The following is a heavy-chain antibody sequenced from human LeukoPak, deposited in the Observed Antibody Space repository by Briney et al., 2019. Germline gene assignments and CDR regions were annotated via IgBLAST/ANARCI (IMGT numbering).Heavy chain of an antibody. Sequence: PGGSLRLSCAASGFSFDFSGYAMSWVRQAPGKGLEWVSVIYSGGSTYYADSVKGRFTISRDNSKNTLYLQMNSLRAEDTAVYYCARGRRWDSSIPNWFDPWGQGTLVTVSS. V-gene: IGHV3-66*01. J-gene: IGHJ5*02. D-gene: IGHD6-13*01. CDR2: IYSGGST. CDR3: ARGRRWDSSIPNWFDP. CDR1: GFSFDFSGYA.